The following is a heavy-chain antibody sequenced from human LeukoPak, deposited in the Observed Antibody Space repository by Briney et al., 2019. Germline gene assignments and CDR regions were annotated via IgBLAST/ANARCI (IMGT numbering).Heavy chain of an antibody. V-gene: IGHV3-30-3*01. D-gene: IGHD2-2*01. J-gene: IGHJ4*02. CDR2: ISSDGSIK. Sequence: GGSLRLSCAASGFTFSTYAMTWVRQAPGKGLEWVAFISSDGSIKYYADSVKGRFTISRDNSKNTLYLQMSSLRTEDTAVYYCARDRSRNYSCDYWGQGTLVSVSS. CDR3: ARDRSRNYSCDY. CDR1: GFTFSTYA.